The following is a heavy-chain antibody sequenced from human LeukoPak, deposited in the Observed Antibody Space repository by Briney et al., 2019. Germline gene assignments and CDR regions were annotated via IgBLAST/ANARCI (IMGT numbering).Heavy chain of an antibody. V-gene: IGHV5-51*01. CDR2: IYPGDSDT. D-gene: IGHD2-2*01. CDR1: GYSFNTYW. CDR3: ARRQGCSTSSCPPDS. Sequence: GESLKISCGGSGYSFNTYWIGWVRQMPGKGLEWMGIIYPGDSDTRYSPSFRGQVTMSADKSINTAYLQWSGLKASDTAMYFCARRQGCSTSSCPPDSWGQGTLVTVSS. J-gene: IGHJ4*02.